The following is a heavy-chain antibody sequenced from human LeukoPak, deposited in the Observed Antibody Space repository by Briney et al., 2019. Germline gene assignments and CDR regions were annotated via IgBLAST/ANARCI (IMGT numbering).Heavy chain of an antibody. D-gene: IGHD2-21*02. CDR3: AKDASPLMVTTWDY. CDR1: GFTFSSYA. CDR2: ISGSGTNT. J-gene: IGHJ4*02. V-gene: IGHV3-23*01. Sequence: PGGSLRLSCAASGFTFSSYAMSWVRQAPGKGLEWVSGISGSGTNTYYADSVKGRFTISRDNSKNTLYLQMNSLRAEDTAVYYCAKDASPLMVTTWDYWGQGTLVTVSS.